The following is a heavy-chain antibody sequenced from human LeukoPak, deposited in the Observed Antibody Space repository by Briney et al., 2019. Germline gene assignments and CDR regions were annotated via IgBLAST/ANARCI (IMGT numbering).Heavy chain of an antibody. V-gene: IGHV4-39*07. J-gene: IGHJ4*02. CDR1: GGSISSSSYY. Sequence: PSETLSLTCTVSGGSISSSSYYWGWIRQPPGKGLEWIGSIYYSGSTYYNPSLKSRVTISLDTSKNQFSLKLRSVTAADTAVYYCARVEYTAMVSTYFDYWGQGTLVTVSS. D-gene: IGHD5-18*01. CDR2: IYYSGST. CDR3: ARVEYTAMVSTYFDY.